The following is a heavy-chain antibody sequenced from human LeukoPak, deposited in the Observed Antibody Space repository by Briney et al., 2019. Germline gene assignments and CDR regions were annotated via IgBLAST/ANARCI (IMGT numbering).Heavy chain of an antibody. Sequence: GGSLRLSCAASGFTFINYAMTWVRQAPGKGLEWVSAISGSGDSTFNADSVKGRFTISRDNSKDTLYLQMNSLRAEDTAVYYCLRDLNWSLDQWGQGTLVTVSS. CDR1: GFTFINYA. CDR3: LRDLNWSLDQ. J-gene: IGHJ4*02. V-gene: IGHV3-23*01. D-gene: IGHD1-20*01. CDR2: ISGSGDST.